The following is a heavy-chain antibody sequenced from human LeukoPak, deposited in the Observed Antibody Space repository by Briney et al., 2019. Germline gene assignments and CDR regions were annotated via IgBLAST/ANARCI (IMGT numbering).Heavy chain of an antibody. CDR1: GDNFSTYA. J-gene: IGHJ4*02. Sequence: SVKVSCKASGDNFSTYAISWVRQAPGQGLEWMGGIVPLFGTASYAENFQGRITLTAEDESTTTVYMELSSLTSEDTAVYSCARTFGPYYFDYWGQGTLVTVSS. CDR2: IVPLFGTA. V-gene: IGHV1-69*13. D-gene: IGHD3/OR15-3a*01. CDR3: ARTFGPYYFDY.